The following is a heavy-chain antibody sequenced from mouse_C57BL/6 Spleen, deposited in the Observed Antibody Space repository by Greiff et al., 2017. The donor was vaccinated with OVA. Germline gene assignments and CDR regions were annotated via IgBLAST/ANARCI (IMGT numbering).Heavy chain of an antibody. J-gene: IGHJ1*03. D-gene: IGHD4-1*01. CDR1: GFTFSDYY. V-gene: IGHV5-16*01. CDR2: INYDGSST. CDR3: ARAGTSWYFDV. Sequence: EVQLQESEGGLVQPGSSMKLSCTASGFTFSDYYMAWVRQVPEKGLEWVANINYDGSSTYYLDSLKSRFIISRDNAKNILYLQMSRLKSEDTATYYCARAGTSWYFDVWGTGTTVTVSS.